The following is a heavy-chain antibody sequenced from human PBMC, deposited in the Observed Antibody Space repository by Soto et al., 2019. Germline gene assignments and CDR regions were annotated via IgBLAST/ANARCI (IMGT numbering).Heavy chain of an antibody. V-gene: IGHV1-46*01. CDR2: VNLRTGST. J-gene: IGHJ4*02. CDR1: GYICINYY. CDR3: ARDSHTGKSHE. Sequence: QVQLEQSGPQLKMPGASVKVSCKASGYICINYYMHWVRQAPGQGPEWMGFVNLRTGSTNYAQKFQGRLTLTRDTSTSTFYMDLSGLTAADTAVYFWARDSHTGKSHEWGQGTLVTVSS.